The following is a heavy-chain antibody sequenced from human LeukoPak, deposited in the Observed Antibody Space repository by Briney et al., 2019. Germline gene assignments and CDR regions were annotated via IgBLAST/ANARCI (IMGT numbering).Heavy chain of an antibody. CDR1: GFTFSSYN. CDR3: PRGNYYDSSGPLDY. J-gene: IGHJ4*02. CDR2: ITGSSSK. Sequence: GGSLRLSCAASGFTFSSYNMNWVRQAPGKGLEWVSQITGSSSKYYADSVKGRFTISRDNSKNTLYLQMNSLRAEDTAVYYCPRGNYYDSSGPLDYWGQGTLVTVSS. V-gene: IGHV3-48*01. D-gene: IGHD3-22*01.